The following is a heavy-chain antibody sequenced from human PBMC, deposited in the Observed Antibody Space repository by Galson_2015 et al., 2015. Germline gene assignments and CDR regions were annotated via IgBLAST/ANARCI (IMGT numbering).Heavy chain of an antibody. CDR3: ARDLVYCCGTSCYFVSAFDL. V-gene: IGHV3-48*02. CDR1: GFTFSNYS. Sequence: SLRLSCAASGFTFSNYSMSWVRQAPGKGQEWISDITNRSSNIYYSDCVKGRFTISRDNAKNSLYLEMKSLRDEDTALYYCARDLVYCCGTSCYFVSAFDLWGPGTMDTVSS. CDR2: ITNRSSNI. D-gene: IGHD2-15*01. J-gene: IGHJ3*01.